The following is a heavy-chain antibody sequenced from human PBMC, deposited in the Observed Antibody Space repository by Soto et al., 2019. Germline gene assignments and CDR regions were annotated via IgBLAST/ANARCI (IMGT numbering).Heavy chain of an antibody. Sequence: GASVKVSCKASGYTFTGYYMHWVRQAPGQGLEWMGWINPNSGGTNYAQKFQGRVTMTRDTSISTAYMELSRLRSDDTAVYYCAFLNGTTPRDMKQDWGQGTLVTVSS. V-gene: IGHV1-2*02. CDR2: INPNSGGT. D-gene: IGHD1-7*01. CDR3: AFLNGTTPRDMKQD. J-gene: IGHJ4*02. CDR1: GYTFTGYY.